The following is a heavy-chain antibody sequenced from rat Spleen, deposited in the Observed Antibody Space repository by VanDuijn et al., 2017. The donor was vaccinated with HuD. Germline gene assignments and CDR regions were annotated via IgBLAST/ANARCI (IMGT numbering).Heavy chain of an antibody. D-gene: IGHD1-12*02. Sequence: EVQLVESGGDLVQPGRSMKLSCAASGFTFSNYDMAWVLQAPTKGLEWVASISYDGTYTYYRDSVNGRFSGSRDNAKNTLYLQMDSLRSEDSATYYCATDGYYDGTYYSVYVMDAWGQGASVTVSS. CDR3: ATDGYYDGTYYSVYVMDA. CDR1: GFTFSNYD. V-gene: IGHV5-25*01. J-gene: IGHJ4*01. CDR2: ISYDGTYT.